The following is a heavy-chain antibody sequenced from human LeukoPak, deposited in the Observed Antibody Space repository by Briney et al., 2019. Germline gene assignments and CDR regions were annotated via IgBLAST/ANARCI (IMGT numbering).Heavy chain of an antibody. CDR2: IYPGDSDT. CDR3: ARGYYDFWSGYYGMDV. J-gene: IGHJ6*02. D-gene: IGHD3-3*01. V-gene: IGHV5-51*01. CDR1: GYSFTSYW. Sequence: GESLKISCRGSGYSFTSYWIGWVRQMPGKGLGWMGIIYPGDSDTRYSPSFQGQVTISADKSISTAYLQWSSLKASDTAMYYCARGYYDFWSGYYGMDVWAQGTTVTVSS.